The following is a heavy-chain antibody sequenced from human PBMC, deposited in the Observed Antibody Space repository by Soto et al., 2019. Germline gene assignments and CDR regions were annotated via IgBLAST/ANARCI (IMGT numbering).Heavy chain of an antibody. CDR3: ARGLVVDTDYYYYGMDV. CDR2: IYPGDSDT. Sequence: GESLKISCKGSGYSFTSYWIGWVRQMPGKGLEWMGIIYPGDSDTRYSPSFQGQVTISADKSISTAYLQWSSLKASDTAMYYCARGLVVDTDYYYYGMDVWGQGTTVTLSS. V-gene: IGHV5-51*01. D-gene: IGHD5-12*01. CDR1: GYSFTSYW. J-gene: IGHJ6*02.